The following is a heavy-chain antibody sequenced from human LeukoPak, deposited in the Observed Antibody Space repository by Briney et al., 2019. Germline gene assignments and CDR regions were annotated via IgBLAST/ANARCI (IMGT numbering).Heavy chain of an antibody. V-gene: IGHV3-30-3*01. CDR1: GFTFSSYA. J-gene: IGHJ4*02. CDR3: ARRARLFMVGATRTGN. D-gene: IGHD1-26*01. CDR2: ISYDGSNK. Sequence: QPGGSLRLSCAASGFTFSSYAMHWVRQAPGKGLEWVAVISYDGSNKYYADSVKGRFTISRDNSKNTLYLQMNSLRAEDTAVYYCARRARLFMVGATRTGNWGQGTLVTVSS.